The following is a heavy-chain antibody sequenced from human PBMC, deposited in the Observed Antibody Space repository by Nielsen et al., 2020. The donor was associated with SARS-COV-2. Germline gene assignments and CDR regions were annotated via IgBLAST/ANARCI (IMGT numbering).Heavy chain of an antibody. CDR2: IYYSGIT. CDR3: ARLNRRILTPLALASLRFDF. D-gene: IGHD3-3*02. CDR1: GDSMSSSDYY. Sequence: SETPSLTCNVSGDSMSSSDYYWAFHRQPPGRGLEWVGSIYYSGITYYNPSLKSRVTMSVDTSKNQFSLRLNSVTAADTAVYYCARLNRRILTPLALASLRFDFWGRGALVTVSS. V-gene: IGHV4-39*01. J-gene: IGHJ4*02.